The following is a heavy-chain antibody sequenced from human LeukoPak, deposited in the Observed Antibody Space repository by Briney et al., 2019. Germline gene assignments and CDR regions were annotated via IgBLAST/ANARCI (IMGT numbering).Heavy chain of an antibody. Sequence: GGSLRLSCAASGFTFSSYAMSWVRQAPGKGLEWVSTINDGGSSPYYADSVKGRFTISRDNSKNTVYLQMNSLRAEDTATYYCLNYYGSGSYGLYWGQGTLVTVSS. CDR1: GFTFSSYA. CDR3: LNYYGSGSYGLY. CDR2: INDGGSSP. J-gene: IGHJ4*02. D-gene: IGHD3-10*01. V-gene: IGHV3-23*01.